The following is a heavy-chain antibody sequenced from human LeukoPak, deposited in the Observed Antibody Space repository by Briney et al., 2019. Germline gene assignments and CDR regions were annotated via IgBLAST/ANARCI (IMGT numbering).Heavy chain of an antibody. CDR2: INHSGST. CDR1: GGSFSGYY. D-gene: IGHD5-12*01. V-gene: IGHV4-34*01. J-gene: IGHJ4*02. CDR3: ARYSGYDRFDY. Sequence: PSETLSLTCAVYGGSFSGYYWSWIRQPPGKGLEWIGEINHSGSTNYNPSLKSRVTISVDTSKNQFSLKLSSVTAADTAVYYCARYSGYDRFDYWGQGTLVTVSS.